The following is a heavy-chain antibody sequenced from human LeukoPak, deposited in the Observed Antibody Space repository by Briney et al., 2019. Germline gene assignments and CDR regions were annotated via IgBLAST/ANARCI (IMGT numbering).Heavy chain of an antibody. D-gene: IGHD2-15*01. V-gene: IGHV4-31*03. CDR2: IYYSGST. CDR3: ARGNHQLVVAATPASFDP. J-gene: IGHJ5*02. CDR1: GGSISSGGYY. Sequence: PSETLSLTCTVSGGSISSGGYYWSWIRQHPGKGLEWIGYIYYSGSTYYNPSLKSRVTISVDTSKNQFSLKLSSVTAADTAVYYCARGNHQLVVAATPASFDPWGQGTLVTVSS.